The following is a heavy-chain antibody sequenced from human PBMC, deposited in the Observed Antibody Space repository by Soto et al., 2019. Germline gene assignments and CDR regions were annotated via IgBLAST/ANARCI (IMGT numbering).Heavy chain of an antibody. CDR1: GFTFSKYA. J-gene: IGHJ4*02. CDR2: ISYNGGGT. V-gene: IGHV3-23*01. Sequence: GGSLRLSCAASGFTFSKYAMTWARQAPGKGLEWVSAISYNGGGTYYVDSVKGRFTVSRDNSKNTLYLQMNSLRAEDTAVYYCARFDWLSYYFDYWGQGTLVTVSS. CDR3: ARFDWLSYYFDY. D-gene: IGHD3-9*01.